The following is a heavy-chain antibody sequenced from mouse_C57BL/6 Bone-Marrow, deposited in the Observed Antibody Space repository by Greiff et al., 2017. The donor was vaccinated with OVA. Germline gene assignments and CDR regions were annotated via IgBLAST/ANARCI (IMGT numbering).Heavy chain of an antibody. CDR1: GFTFSDYY. J-gene: IGHJ4*01. Sequence: EVQGVESGGGLVQPGGSLKLSCAASGFTFSDYYMYWVRQTPEKRLEWVAYISNGGGSTYYPDTVKGRFTISRDNAKNTLYLQMSRLKAEDTAMYYCARRGWLSAMDYWGQGTSVTVSS. CDR2: ISNGGGST. CDR3: ARRGWLSAMDY. D-gene: IGHD2-3*01. V-gene: IGHV5-12*01.